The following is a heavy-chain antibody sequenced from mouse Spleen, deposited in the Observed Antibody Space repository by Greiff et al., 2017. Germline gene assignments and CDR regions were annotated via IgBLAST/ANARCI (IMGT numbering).Heavy chain of an antibody. CDR3: ARRALDYYGYQGYFDV. D-gene: IGHD1-2*01. CDR1: GYTFTSYG. CDR2: IYPRSGNT. Sequence: QVQLQQSGAELARPGASVKLSCKASGYTFTSYGISWVKQRTGQGLEWIGEIYPRSGNTYYNEKFKGKATLTADKSSSTAYMELRSLTSEDSAVYFCARRALDYYGYQGYFDVWGAGTTVTVSS. J-gene: IGHJ1*01. V-gene: IGHV1-81*01.